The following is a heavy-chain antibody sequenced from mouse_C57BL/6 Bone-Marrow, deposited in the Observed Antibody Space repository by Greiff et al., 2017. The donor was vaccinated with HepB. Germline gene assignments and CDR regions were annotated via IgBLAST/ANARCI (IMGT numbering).Heavy chain of an antibody. CDR2: ISNGGGST. Sequence: EVKVVESGGGLVQPGGSLKLSCAASGFTFSDYYMYWVRQTPEKRLEWVAYISNGGGSTYYPDTVKGRFTISRDNAKNTLYLQMSRLKSEDTAMYYCARQSNYDPYYAMDYWGQGTSVTVSS. J-gene: IGHJ4*01. CDR3: ARQSNYDPYYAMDY. CDR1: GFTFSDYY. D-gene: IGHD2-5*01. V-gene: IGHV5-12*01.